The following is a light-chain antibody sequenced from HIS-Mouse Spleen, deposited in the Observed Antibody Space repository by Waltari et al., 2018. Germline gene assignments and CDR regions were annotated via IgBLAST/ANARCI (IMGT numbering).Light chain of an antibody. CDR3: CSYAVSSTWV. CDR1: SSDVGSYNL. Sequence: QSALTQPASVSGSPGPSITISCPGTSSDVGSYNLVSWYQQHPGKAPKLMIYEGSKRPSGVSNRFSGSKSGNTASLTISGLQAEDEADYYCCSYAVSSTWVFGGGTKLTVL. CDR2: EGS. V-gene: IGLV2-23*01. J-gene: IGLJ3*02.